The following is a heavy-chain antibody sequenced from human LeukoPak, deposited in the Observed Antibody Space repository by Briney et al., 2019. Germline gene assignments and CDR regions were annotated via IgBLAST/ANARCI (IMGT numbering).Heavy chain of an antibody. Sequence: SVKVSCKASGYTFTSYDINWVRQAPGQGLEWMGGIIPIFGTANYAQKFQGRVTITADESTSTAYMELSSLRSEDTAVYYCARVKYSGYFISRWPFDYWGQGTLVTVSS. CDR2: IIPIFGTA. D-gene: IGHD5-12*01. CDR1: GYTFTSYD. CDR3: ARVKYSGYFISRWPFDY. V-gene: IGHV1-69*13. J-gene: IGHJ4*02.